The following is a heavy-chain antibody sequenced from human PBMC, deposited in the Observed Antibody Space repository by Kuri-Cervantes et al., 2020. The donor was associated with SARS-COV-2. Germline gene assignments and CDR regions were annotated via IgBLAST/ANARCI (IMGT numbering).Heavy chain of an antibody. D-gene: IGHD6-13*01. CDR2: IHNSLDVI. CDR3: ARDSSRWYRQAASGHS. J-gene: IGHJ4*02. Sequence: LSLTCAASGFTFNRHPMNWVRQAPGKGLEWVSYIHNSLDVIYYADSVRGRFTISRDNARNSLYLQMNSLRVEDTALYYCARDSSRWYRQAASGHSWGQGTLVTVSS. CDR1: GFTFNRHP. V-gene: IGHV3-48*04.